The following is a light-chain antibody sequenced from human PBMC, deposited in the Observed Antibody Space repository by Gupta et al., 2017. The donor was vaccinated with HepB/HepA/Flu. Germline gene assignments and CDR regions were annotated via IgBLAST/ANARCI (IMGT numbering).Light chain of an antibody. Sequence: SVLTQPPSVSVAPGQRVTISCTGSRSNLGAGYDVHLYQQVPGIAPNLLICRNNNRHSGVPDRFTGSKSGTSAAITITALQAEEEADYYCQSYDSSRSGPGVFGGGTKVTVL. CDR1: RSNLGAGYD. V-gene: IGLV1-40*01. CDR2: RNN. CDR3: QSYDSSRSGPGV. J-gene: IGLJ2*01.